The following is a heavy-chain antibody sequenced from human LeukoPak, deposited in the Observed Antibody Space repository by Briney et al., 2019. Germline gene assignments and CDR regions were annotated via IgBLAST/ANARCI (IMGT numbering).Heavy chain of an antibody. D-gene: IGHD3-9*01. V-gene: IGHV3-48*03. CDR1: GFTFSSYE. CDR3: ARDFPARYDILTGSF. J-gene: IGHJ4*02. CDR2: ISSSGSTI. Sequence: GGSLRLSCAASGFTFSSYEMNWVRQAPGKGLEWVPYISSSGSTIYYADSVKGRFTISRDNAKNSLYLQMNSLRAEDTAVYYCARDFPARYDILTGSFWGQGTLVTVSS.